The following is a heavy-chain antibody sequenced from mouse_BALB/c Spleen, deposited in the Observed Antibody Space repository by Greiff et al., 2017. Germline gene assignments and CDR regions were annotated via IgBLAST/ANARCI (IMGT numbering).Heavy chain of an antibody. Sequence: EVQGVESGGDLVKPGGSLKLSCAASGFTFSSYGMSWVRQTPDKRLEWVATISSGGSYTYYPDSVKGRFTISRDNAKNTLYLQMSSLKSEDTAMYYCARQLSHFDYWGQGTTLTVSS. V-gene: IGHV5-6*01. D-gene: IGHD1-3*01. CDR2: ISSGGSYT. CDR1: GFTFSSYG. J-gene: IGHJ2*01. CDR3: ARQLSHFDY.